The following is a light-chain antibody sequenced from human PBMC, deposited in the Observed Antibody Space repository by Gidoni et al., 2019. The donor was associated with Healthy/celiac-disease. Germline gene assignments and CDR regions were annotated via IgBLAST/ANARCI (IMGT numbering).Light chain of an antibody. V-gene: IGKV3-15*01. CDR3: QQYNNWPPGS. J-gene: IGKJ1*01. Sequence: EIVMMKSLATMPVSPGERATLSCRASQSVSSNLAWYQQKPGQAPMLLSYGASTRATGILARFSGSGSGTEFTLTISSLQSEDFAVYYCQQYNNWPPGSFGQGPKVDIK. CDR1: QSVSSN. CDR2: GAS.